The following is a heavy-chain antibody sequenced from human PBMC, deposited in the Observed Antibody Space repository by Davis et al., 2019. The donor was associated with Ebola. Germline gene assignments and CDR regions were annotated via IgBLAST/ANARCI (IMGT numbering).Heavy chain of an antibody. D-gene: IGHD1-20*01. V-gene: IGHV5-51*01. CDR1: GNSFNSHW. J-gene: IGHJ3*02. Sequence: GESLKISCKDSGNSFNSHWIDWVRQMPGKGLEWMGIIYPGDSDTRYSPSFQGQVTISADKSFKTAFLQWSSLKASDTARYYCATLRRTITGMDDGFDIWGQGTMVTVSS. CDR2: IYPGDSDT. CDR3: ATLRRTITGMDDGFDI.